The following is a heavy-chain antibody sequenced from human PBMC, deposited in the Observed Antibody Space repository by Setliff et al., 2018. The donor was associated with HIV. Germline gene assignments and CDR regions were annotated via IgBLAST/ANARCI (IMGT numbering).Heavy chain of an antibody. V-gene: IGHV4-4*09. CDR3: ARHGTWNSQRFHFDY. J-gene: IGHJ4*02. CDR1: AVSIGGYS. D-gene: IGHD1-7*01. CDR2: IYSTDTT. Sequence: SETLSLTCTVSAVSIGGYSWSWIRQSPGKGLEWIGSIYSTDTTNHNPSLESRVTISVDKSKNQFSLKLNSVTAADTAVYYCARHGTWNSQRFHFDYWGQGTPVTVSS.